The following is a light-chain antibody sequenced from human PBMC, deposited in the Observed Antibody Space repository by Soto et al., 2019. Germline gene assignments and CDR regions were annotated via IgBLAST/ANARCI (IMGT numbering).Light chain of an antibody. CDR2: AVS. CDR1: ESVGSY. Sequence: EIVLTQSPGTLSLSPGERATLSCRASESVGSYLAWYQQKPGQAPRLFIYAVSSRATGIPDRFSGSGSGTDFTLTISRLQPEDFAVYYCQHYGTSLTFGGGTKVEIK. J-gene: IGKJ4*01. V-gene: IGKV3-20*01. CDR3: QHYGTSLT.